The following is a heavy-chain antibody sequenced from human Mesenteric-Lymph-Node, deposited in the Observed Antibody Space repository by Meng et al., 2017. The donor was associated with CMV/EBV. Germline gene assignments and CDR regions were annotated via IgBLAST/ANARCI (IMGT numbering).Heavy chain of an antibody. CDR3: ARSAASGSHTGALDS. V-gene: IGHV4-59*08. J-gene: IGHJ5*01. D-gene: IGHD3-10*01. CDR2: IYYSGST. CDR1: GGSISIYY. Sequence: SETLSLTCTVSGGSISIYYWSWIRQPPGKGLEWIGYIYYSGSTNYNPSLKSRVTISVDTSKNQFSLKLNSVTATDTAVYYCARSAASGSHTGALDSWGQGTLVTVSS.